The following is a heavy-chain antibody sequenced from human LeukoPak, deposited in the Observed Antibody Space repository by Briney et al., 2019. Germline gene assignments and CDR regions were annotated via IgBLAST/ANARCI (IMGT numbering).Heavy chain of an antibody. J-gene: IGHJ6*03. V-gene: IGHV4-4*09. CDR3: ARGYYDFWSGYYTPSHMDV. CDR2: IYTSGST. Sequence: NPSETLSLACTLSGGSISRYYWSWIRHPPGKGLEWIGYIYTSGSTNYNPSLKSRVTISVDTSKNQFSLKLSSVTAADTAVYYCARGYYDFWSGYYTPSHMDVWGKGTTVTVSS. CDR1: GGSISRYY. D-gene: IGHD3-3*01.